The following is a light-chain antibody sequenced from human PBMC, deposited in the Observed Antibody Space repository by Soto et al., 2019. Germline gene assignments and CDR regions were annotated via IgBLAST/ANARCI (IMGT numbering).Light chain of an antibody. CDR3: SSYTSPTTLV. CDR1: SSDVGGYNY. Sequence: QSALTQPASVSGSPGQSITISCTGTSSDVGGYNYVSWYQQHPGKAPKLMIYDVSNRPSGVSNRLSGSKSGNTASLTISGLQAEDEADYYCSSYTSPTTLVFGGGTKLTVL. J-gene: IGLJ2*01. CDR2: DVS. V-gene: IGLV2-14*03.